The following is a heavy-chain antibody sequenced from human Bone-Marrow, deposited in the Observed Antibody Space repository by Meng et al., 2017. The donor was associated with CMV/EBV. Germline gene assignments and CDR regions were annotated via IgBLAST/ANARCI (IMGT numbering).Heavy chain of an antibody. CDR1: RGSISSSSHY. CDR2: ISSSSSYI. Sequence: ETLSLTCTVSRGSISSSSHYWGWVRQAPGKGLEWVSSISSSSSYIYYADSVKGRFTISRDNAKNSLYLQMNSLRAEDTAVYFCARDWGYYDFWSAYHYGMDVWGQGTTVTVSS. CDR3: ARDWGYYDFWSAYHYGMDV. J-gene: IGHJ6*02. V-gene: IGHV3-21*01. D-gene: IGHD3-3*01.